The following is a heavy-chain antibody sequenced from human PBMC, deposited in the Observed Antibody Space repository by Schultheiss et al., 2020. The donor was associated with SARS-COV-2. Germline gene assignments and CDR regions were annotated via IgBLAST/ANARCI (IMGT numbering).Heavy chain of an antibody. D-gene: IGHD4-11*01. J-gene: IGHJ3*02. CDR3: ARGGSYSNYVYAFDI. Sequence: GESLKISCSASGFTFSSYAMHWVRQAPGKGLEWVSAISGSGGSTYYADSVKGRFTISRDNSKNTLYLQMNSLRAEDTAVYYCARGGSYSNYVYAFDIWGQGTMVTVSS. CDR2: ISGSGGST. CDR1: GFTFSSYA. V-gene: IGHV3-23*01.